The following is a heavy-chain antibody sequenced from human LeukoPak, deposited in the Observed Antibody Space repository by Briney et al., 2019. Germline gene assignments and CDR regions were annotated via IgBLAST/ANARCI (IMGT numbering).Heavy chain of an antibody. D-gene: IGHD6-19*01. CDR1: GGSISSGSYY. CDR3: AGSPSSGWYYFDY. V-gene: IGHV4-61*02. Sequence: SQTLSLTCTVSGGSISSGSYYWSWIRQPAGKGLEWIGRIYTSGSTNYNPSLKSRVTISVDTSKNQFPLKLSSVTAADTAVYYCAGSPSSGWYYFDYWGQGTLVTVSS. J-gene: IGHJ4*02. CDR2: IYTSGST.